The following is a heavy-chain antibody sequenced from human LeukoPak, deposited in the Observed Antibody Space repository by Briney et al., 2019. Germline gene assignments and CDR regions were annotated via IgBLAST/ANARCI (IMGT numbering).Heavy chain of an antibody. Sequence: ASVKVSCKASGYSFTGNGISWVRQAPGQGLEWMGWISGYRGDTNYAQSLQDRVTMTTDTSTSTAYMELRSLRSDDTAVYYCVRDRGDIYGDNANFDCWGQGTLVTVST. CDR1: GYSFTGNG. D-gene: IGHD4-23*01. V-gene: IGHV1-18*01. CDR2: ISGYRGDT. CDR3: VRDRGDIYGDNANFDC. J-gene: IGHJ4*02.